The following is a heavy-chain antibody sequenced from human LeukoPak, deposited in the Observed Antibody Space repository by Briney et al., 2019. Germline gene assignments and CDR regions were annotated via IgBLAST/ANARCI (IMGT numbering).Heavy chain of an antibody. CDR3: ARGRPAAAGIRHFDY. J-gene: IGHJ4*02. CDR2: INHSGST. Sequence: PSETLSLTCAVYGGSFSGYYWSWIRQPPGKGLEWIGEINHSGSTNYNPSLKSRVTISVDTSKNQLSLKLSSVTAADTAVYYCARGRPAAAGIRHFDYWGQGTLVTVSS. CDR1: GGSFSGYY. D-gene: IGHD6-13*01. V-gene: IGHV4-34*01.